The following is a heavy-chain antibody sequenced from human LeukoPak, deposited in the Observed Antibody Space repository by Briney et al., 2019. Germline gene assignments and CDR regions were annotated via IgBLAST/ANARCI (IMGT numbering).Heavy chain of an antibody. J-gene: IGHJ4*02. CDR2: LHYSGST. V-gene: IGHV4-39*07. CDR3: ARARLDKPIGGLDY. CDR1: GDSVSSRGYY. D-gene: IGHD4-23*01. Sequence: SETLSLTCTVSGDSVSSRGYYWDWIRQSPGKGLEWIAALHYSGSTYYNPSLKSRLAISADTSNNQISLKLSSVTAADTAVYYCARARLDKPIGGLDYWGQGTLVTVSS.